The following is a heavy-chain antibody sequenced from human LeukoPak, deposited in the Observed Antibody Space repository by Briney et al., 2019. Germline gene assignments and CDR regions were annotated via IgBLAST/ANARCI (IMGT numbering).Heavy chain of an antibody. J-gene: IGHJ4*02. V-gene: IGHV3-23*01. CDR3: ATAGGFYSDY. D-gene: IGHD1-1*01. CDR1: GFTLSSYA. CDR2: ISGSGGST. Sequence: PGGSLRLSCAASGFTLSSYAMSWFRQAPGKGLEWVSGISGSGGSTSYADSVRGRFTISRDNSKNTLYVQMNNLRAEDTAVYYCATAGGFYSDYWGQGTLVIVSS.